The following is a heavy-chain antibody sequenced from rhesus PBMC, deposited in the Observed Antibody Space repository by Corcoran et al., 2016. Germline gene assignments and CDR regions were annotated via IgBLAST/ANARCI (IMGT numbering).Heavy chain of an antibody. J-gene: IGHJ6*01. Sequence: QLQLQESGPGLVKPSETLSLTCAVSGGSISSGYDWSWIRQPPGKGLEWSGYIYGSSGNTNYNPSLKNRVTISKDASKNQFSLKLSSVTAADTAVYYCARAYYYSGSYPYYGLDSWGQGVVVTVSS. CDR2: IYGSSGNT. D-gene: IGHD3-16*01. CDR1: GGSISSGYD. V-gene: IGHV4-76*01. CDR3: ARAYYYSGSYPYYGLDS.